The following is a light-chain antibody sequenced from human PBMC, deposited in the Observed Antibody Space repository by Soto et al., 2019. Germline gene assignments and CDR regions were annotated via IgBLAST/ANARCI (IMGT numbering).Light chain of an antibody. CDR1: SSNIGSNY. CDR3: AAWDDSLSGGV. J-gene: IGLJ7*01. CDR2: RNN. V-gene: IGLV1-47*01. Sequence: QSVLTQPPSASGTPGQRVTISCSGSSSNIGSNYVYWYQQLLGTAPKLLIYRNNQRPSGVPDRFSGSKSGTSASLAISGLRSEDEADYYCAAWDDSLSGGVFGGGTQLTVL.